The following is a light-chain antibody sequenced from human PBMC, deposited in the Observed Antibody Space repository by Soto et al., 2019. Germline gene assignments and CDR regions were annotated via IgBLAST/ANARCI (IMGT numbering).Light chain of an antibody. CDR1: QSVFSNSNHKNY. J-gene: IGKJ2*01. CDR2: WAS. V-gene: IGKV4-1*01. CDR3: PQYFNTPHT. Sequence: DIVMTQSPDSLAVSLGERATINCKSSQSVFSNSNHKNYFAWYQQKPGQPPKRLIYWASTRESGVPDRFSGSGSGTAFPLTISSLQAEDVAVDYCPQYFNTPHTFGQGPKLAIK.